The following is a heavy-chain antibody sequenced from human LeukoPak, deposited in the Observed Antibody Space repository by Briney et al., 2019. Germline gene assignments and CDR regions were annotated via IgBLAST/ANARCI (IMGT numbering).Heavy chain of an antibody. CDR2: IYYSGST. D-gene: IGHD3-22*01. J-gene: IGHJ4*02. CDR1: GGSISSYY. CDR3: ARRDYSSGFYFFDY. V-gene: IGHV4-59*12. Sequence: PSETLSLTCTVSGGSISSYYWSWIRQPPGKGLEWIGDIYYSGSTNYNPSLKSRVTTSIDTSKNQFSLKLSSVTAADTAVYYCARRDYSSGFYFFDYWGQGTLVTVSS.